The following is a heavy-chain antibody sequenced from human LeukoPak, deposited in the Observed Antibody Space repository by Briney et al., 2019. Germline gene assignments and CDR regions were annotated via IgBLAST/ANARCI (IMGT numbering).Heavy chain of an antibody. CDR2: ISSSSTYT. J-gene: IGHJ5*02. V-gene: IGHV3-11*06. Sequence: GGSLRLSCAASGFSFSDYYMSWIRQAPGKGLEWVSYISSSSTYTNYADSVRGRFTISRDNAKNSLYLQMNSLRADDTAVYYCAREGKQWLVHWFDPWGQGTLVTVSS. CDR1: GFSFSDYY. CDR3: AREGKQWLVHWFDP. D-gene: IGHD6-19*01.